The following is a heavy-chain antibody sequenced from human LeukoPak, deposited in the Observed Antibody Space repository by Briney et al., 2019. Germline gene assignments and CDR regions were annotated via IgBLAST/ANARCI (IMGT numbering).Heavy chain of an antibody. D-gene: IGHD2-21*01. CDR3: ATNRLGGAFDI. V-gene: IGHV4-31*03. CDR1: GGSISSGDYY. J-gene: IGHJ3*02. CDR2: IYYSGST. Sequence: SETLSLTCTVSGGSISSGDYYWSWIRQPPGKGLEWIGYIYYSGSTYYNPSLKSRVTISVDTSKNQFSLKLSSVTAADTAVYYCATNRLGGAFDIWGQGTMVTVSS.